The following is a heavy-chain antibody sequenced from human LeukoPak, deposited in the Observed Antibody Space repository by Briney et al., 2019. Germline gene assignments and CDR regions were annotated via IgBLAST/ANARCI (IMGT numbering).Heavy chain of an antibody. D-gene: IGHD1-26*01. CDR1: GFTVSSNY. V-gene: IGHV3-53*01. Sequence: GGSLRLSCAASGFTVSSNYMSWVRQAPGKGLEWVSVIYSDGSTYYAASVKGRFSISRDNSKNTVYVQMNSLRAEDTAMYYCARELREHGVFDIWGQGTMVTVSS. J-gene: IGHJ3*02. CDR3: ARELREHGVFDI. CDR2: IYSDGST.